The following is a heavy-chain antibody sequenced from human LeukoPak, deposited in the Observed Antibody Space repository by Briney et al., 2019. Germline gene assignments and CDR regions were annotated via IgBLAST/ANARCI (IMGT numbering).Heavy chain of an antibody. CDR1: GFTFSSYW. V-gene: IGHV3-74*01. Sequence: GGSLRLSCAASGFTFSSYWMHWVRQAPGKGLVWVSRINSDGSSTSYAASVKGRFTISRDNAKNTLYLQLNSLGHEDTAVYYCARGLYYDFWSGYYWHYYYYMDVWGKGTTVTVSS. CDR2: INSDGSST. J-gene: IGHJ6*03. CDR3: ARGLYYDFWSGYYWHYYYYMDV. D-gene: IGHD3-3*01.